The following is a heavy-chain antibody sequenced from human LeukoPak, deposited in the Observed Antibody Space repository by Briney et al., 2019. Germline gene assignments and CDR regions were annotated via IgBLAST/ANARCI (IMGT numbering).Heavy chain of an antibody. J-gene: IGHJ3*02. CDR2: IYYSGST. CDR1: GGSISSGGYY. V-gene: IGHV4-31*03. Sequence: SETLSLTCTVSGGSISSGGYYWSWLRQHPGKGLEWIGYIYYSGSTYYDPSLKSRVTISVDTSKNQYSLKLSSVTAADTAVYYCARESVGVPDAFDIWGQGTMVTVSS. CDR3: ARESVGVPDAFDI. D-gene: IGHD1-26*01.